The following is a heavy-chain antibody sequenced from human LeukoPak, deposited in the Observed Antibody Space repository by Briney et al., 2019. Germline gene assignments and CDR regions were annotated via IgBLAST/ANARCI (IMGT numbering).Heavy chain of an antibody. J-gene: IGHJ4*02. V-gene: IGHV3-23*01. Sequence: GGSLRLSCAASGFTSSDYTMNWVRQSPGKGLEWVSGISVSDDSRYYADSAKGRFTISRDRSNNMLHLQMNSLRAEDTAVYYCARDRNCVSTNCPYDFWGQGTPVTVSS. D-gene: IGHD2-2*01. CDR2: ISVSDDSR. CDR3: ARDRNCVSTNCPYDF. CDR1: GFTSSDYT.